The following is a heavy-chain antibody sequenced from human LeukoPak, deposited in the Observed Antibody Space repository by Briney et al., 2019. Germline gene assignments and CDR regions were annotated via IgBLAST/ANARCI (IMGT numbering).Heavy chain of an antibody. Sequence: SETLSLTCAVYGGSFSGYYWSWIRQPPGKGLEWIGEINHSGSTNYNPSLKSRVTIPVDTSKNQFSLKLSSVTAADTAVYYCARGSSWYLRARYYYYYMDVWGKGTTVTVSS. J-gene: IGHJ6*03. CDR3: ARGSSWYLRARYYYYYMDV. V-gene: IGHV4-34*01. CDR2: INHSGST. CDR1: GGSFSGYY. D-gene: IGHD6-13*01.